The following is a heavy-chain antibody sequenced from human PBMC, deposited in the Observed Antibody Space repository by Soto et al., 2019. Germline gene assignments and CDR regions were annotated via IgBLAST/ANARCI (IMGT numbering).Heavy chain of an antibody. Sequence: PGGSLRLSCAASGFTFSSYSMNWVRQAPGKGLEWVSSISSSSYIYYADSVKGRFTISRDNAKNSLYLQMNSLRAEDTAVYYCAREGIQLWPIPFDYWGQGTLVTVSS. CDR1: GFTFSSYS. CDR2: ISSSSYI. J-gene: IGHJ4*02. CDR3: AREGIQLWPIPFDY. V-gene: IGHV3-21*01. D-gene: IGHD5-18*01.